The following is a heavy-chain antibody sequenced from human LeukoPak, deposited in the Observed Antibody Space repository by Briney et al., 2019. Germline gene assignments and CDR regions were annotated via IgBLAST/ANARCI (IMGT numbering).Heavy chain of an antibody. CDR3: VRSLIQPYFDY. V-gene: IGHV3-30*04. Sequence: GRSLRLSCQVSGLTFGTYTMNWVRQAPGKGLDWVAAISFDGSDRYYTESVKGRFTISRDNSQNTLFLEMDSLRADDTALYFCVRSLIQPYFDYWGQGTLVTVSS. J-gene: IGHJ4*02. CDR2: ISFDGSDR. D-gene: IGHD1-1*01. CDR1: GLTFGTYT.